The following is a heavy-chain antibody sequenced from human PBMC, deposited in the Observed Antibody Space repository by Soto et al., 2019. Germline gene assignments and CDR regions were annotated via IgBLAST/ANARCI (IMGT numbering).Heavy chain of an antibody. CDR2: ISAYSGDT. Sequence: QVQLVQSAAEVKPPGASVKVSCKASGYNFTRYGFSWVRQAPGQGLEWMGWISAYSGDTNYAQKFQGRVSMTTDTSTTTAYMELTSLRSDDTPVYYCERESGGSLTQWHMFDFWGQGTLVTVSS. D-gene: IGHD6-19*01. J-gene: IGHJ4*02. CDR3: ERESGGSLTQWHMFDF. V-gene: IGHV1-18*01. CDR1: GYNFTRYG.